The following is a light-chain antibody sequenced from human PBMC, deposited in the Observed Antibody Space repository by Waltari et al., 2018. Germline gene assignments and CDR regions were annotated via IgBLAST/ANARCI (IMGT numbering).Light chain of an antibody. J-gene: IGLJ2*01. V-gene: IGLV1-36*01. CDR3: AAWDGYLNGVI. CDR2: YDD. CDR1: SSNIGNQA. Sequence: QSVLTQPPSVAEAPRQRVTISCDGSSSNIGNQAVHRYQQLPGKAPRLLNYYDDLLPSGVSDRFSGSKSGTSASLAINGLQPEDEGHYYCAAWDGYLNGVIFGGGTKLTVL.